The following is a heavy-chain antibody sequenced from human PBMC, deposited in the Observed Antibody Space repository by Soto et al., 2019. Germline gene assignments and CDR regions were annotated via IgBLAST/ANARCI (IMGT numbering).Heavy chain of an antibody. D-gene: IGHD3-10*01. CDR3: ARGPYYYGTTTGYYPAFWYFDH. V-gene: IGHV4-34*01. CDR1: GGSFSDYY. CDR2: INHSGST. Sequence: PSETLSLTCAVYGGSFSDYYWSWIRRPPGKGPEWIGEINHSGSTNYNPSLKSRLTISVDTSKNQFSLKLTSVTAADTAVYYCARGPYYYGTTTGYYPAFWYFDHWGQGSLVTVSS. J-gene: IGHJ4*02.